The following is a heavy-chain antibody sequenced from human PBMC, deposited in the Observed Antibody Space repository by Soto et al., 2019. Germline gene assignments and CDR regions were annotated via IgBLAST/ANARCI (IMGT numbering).Heavy chain of an antibody. J-gene: IGHJ3*02. CDR2: IYPGDSDT. CDR1: GYSFTSDW. V-gene: IGHV5-51*01. D-gene: IGHD3-22*01. CDR3: ARELYYYDSSGYDAFDI. Sequence: GESLKISCNGSGYSFTSDWIGWVRQMLGKGLEWMGIIYPGDSDTRYSPSFQGQVTISADKSISTAYLQWSSLKASDTAMYYCARELYYYDSSGYDAFDIWGQGTMVTVSS.